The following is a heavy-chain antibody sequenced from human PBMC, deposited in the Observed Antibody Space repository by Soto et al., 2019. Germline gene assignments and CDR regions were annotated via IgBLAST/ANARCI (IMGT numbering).Heavy chain of an antibody. J-gene: IGHJ5*02. CDR3: AIQTRYDFSNDYDASKRASPSKVVT. CDR1: GISISSNNYY. CDR2: IFYRGTT. V-gene: IGHV4-39*01. Sequence: SETLSLTCTVSGISISSNNYYWGWIRQPPGKGLERIGSIFYRGTTNYNPSLRSRVTISVDTSTNQFSLKLSSVAAADTAIYYCAIQTRYDFSNDYDASKRASPSKVVTWCQGALVNVFS. D-gene: IGHD3-3*01.